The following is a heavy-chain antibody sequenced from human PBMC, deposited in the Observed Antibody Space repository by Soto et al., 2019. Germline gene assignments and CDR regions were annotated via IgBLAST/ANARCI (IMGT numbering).Heavy chain of an antibody. Sequence: ASVKVSCKASGYTFTSYGISWVRQAPGQGLEWMGWISAYNGNTNYAQKLQGRVTMTTDTSTSTAYMELRSLRSDDTAVYYCAREESAARVYYYYYYGMDVWGQGTTVTVSS. D-gene: IGHD6-6*01. CDR3: AREESAARVYYYYYYGMDV. V-gene: IGHV1-18*01. CDR1: GYTFTSYG. J-gene: IGHJ6*02. CDR2: ISAYNGNT.